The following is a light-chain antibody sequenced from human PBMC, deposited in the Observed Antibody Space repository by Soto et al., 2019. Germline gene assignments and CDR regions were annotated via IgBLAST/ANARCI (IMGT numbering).Light chain of an antibody. J-gene: IGKJ3*01. CDR2: SAF. V-gene: IGKV3-15*01. CDR3: QQYNNWPFT. CDR1: RSVSSN. Sequence: ERVMTQSPATLSVSPGERVTLSCRASRSVSSNLAWYQQKPGQAPRLLIYSAFFRATGIPARFSGSGSGTEFTLTISSLQSEDFAVYFCQQYNNWPFTFGPGTKVDIK.